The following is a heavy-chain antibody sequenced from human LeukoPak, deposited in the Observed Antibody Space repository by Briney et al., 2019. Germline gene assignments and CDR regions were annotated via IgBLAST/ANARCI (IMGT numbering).Heavy chain of an antibody. Sequence: ASVKVSCKASGYTFTSYGISWVRQAPGQGLEWMGWMNPNSGNTGYAQKFQGRFTMTRNSSISTAYMELSSLRSEDTAVYYCGRSSVSGAAVAYWGQGTLVTVSS. D-gene: IGHD6-13*01. V-gene: IGHV1-8*02. CDR3: GRSSVSGAAVAY. CDR1: GYTFTSYG. J-gene: IGHJ4*02. CDR2: MNPNSGNT.